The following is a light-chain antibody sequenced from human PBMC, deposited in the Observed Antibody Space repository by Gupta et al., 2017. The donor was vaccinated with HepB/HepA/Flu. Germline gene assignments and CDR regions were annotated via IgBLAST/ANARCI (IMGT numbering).Light chain of an antibody. CDR3: GTEDNSRSAVV. CDR1: SPNIGTDY. J-gene: IGLJ2*01. Sequence: QSVLTQPPSVSAAPRQKVTISCSGRSPNIGTDYVSWYQQLPATAPNLLIYDNNKRPSGTPDRFSGSKSGTSATLATTGLQTGDEADYYCGTEDNSRSAVVFGGGTKLTVL. CDR2: DNN. V-gene: IGLV1-51*01.